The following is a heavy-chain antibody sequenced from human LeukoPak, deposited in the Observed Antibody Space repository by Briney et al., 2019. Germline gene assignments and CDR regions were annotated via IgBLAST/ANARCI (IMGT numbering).Heavy chain of an antibody. J-gene: IGHJ5*02. V-gene: IGHV4-59*01. CDR2: IYYSGST. CDR1: GGSISSYY. CDR3: ARDNGSSEWAWFDP. D-gene: IGHD6-13*01. Sequence: PSETLSLTCTVSGGSISSYYWSWIRQPPGKGLEWIGYIYYSGSTNYNPSLKSRVTISVDTSKNQFPLKLSSVTAADTAVYYCARDNGSSEWAWFDPWGQGTLVTVSS.